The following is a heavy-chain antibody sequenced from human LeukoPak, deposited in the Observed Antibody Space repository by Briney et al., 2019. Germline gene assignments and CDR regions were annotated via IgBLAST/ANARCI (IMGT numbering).Heavy chain of an antibody. CDR2: ISTYSVDT. D-gene: IGHD2-15*01. J-gene: IGHJ4*02. Sequence: ASVKVSCKASGYNFSSYGITWVRQAPGHGLEWMGWISTYSVDTKSPQSIQARVTMTTDTSTSTVYMELRSLTSDATAVYYCTRDRTYCSSSSCSLAAHWGQGTPVTVS. V-gene: IGHV1-18*01. CDR1: GYNFSSYG. CDR3: TRDRTYCSSSSCSLAAH.